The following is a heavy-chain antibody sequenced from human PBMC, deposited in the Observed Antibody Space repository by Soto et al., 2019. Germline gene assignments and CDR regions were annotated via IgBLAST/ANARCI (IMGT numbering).Heavy chain of an antibody. CDR2: IYYSGST. CDR1: GGSISSYY. J-gene: IGHJ4*02. CDR3: ARRHNVSWSIEY. Sequence: TSETLCLTCTVSGGSISSYYWSGIRQPPGKGLEWIGYIYYSGSTNYNPSLKSRVTISVDTSKNQLFLTLNSVTAADAAVYYCARRHNVSWSIEYWGQGTLVTGLL. D-gene: IGHD1-20*01. V-gene: IGHV4-59*08.